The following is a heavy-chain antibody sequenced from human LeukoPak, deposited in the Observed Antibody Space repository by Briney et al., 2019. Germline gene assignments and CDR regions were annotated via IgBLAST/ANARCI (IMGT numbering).Heavy chain of an antibody. Sequence: PGGSLRLSCAASGFTFSNFGMAWVRQAPGKGLEGVSAIDASGRNTHYAGSVKGRFSISRDNSKNTLILQMNSLRVEDTAVYYCAKALYDSTGDGYWGQGTLVTISS. CDR3: AKALYDSTGDGY. V-gene: IGHV3-23*01. J-gene: IGHJ4*02. CDR2: IDASGRNT. D-gene: IGHD7-27*01. CDR1: GFTFSNFG.